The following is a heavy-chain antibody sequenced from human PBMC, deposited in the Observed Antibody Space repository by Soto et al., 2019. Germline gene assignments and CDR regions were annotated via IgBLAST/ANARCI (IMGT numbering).Heavy chain of an antibody. Sequence: QVQLQQWGAGLLKPSETLSLTCVVNGGSFSGYYWSWVRQPPGKGLEWIGEINHSGITDSSPSLKSRVTMSVDASRSEFSLNLASVTAADTAVYYCARGRSSVPDRRGIGYYGLDVWGQGTTVTVS. V-gene: IGHV4-34*01. D-gene: IGHD3-3*01. CDR3: ARGRSSVPDRRGIGYYGLDV. CDR2: INHSGIT. CDR1: GGSFSGYY. J-gene: IGHJ6*02.